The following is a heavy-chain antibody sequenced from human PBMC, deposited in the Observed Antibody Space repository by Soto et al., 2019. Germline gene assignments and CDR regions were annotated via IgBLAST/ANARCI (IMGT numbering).Heavy chain of an antibody. CDR2: IIPIFGTA. CDR1: GGTFSSYA. Sequence: SVKVSCTASGGTFSSYAISWVRQAPGQGLEWMGGIIPIFGTANYAQKFQGRVTITADESTSTAYMELSSLRSEDTAVYYCARGREQLVLSLSYYFDYWGQGTLVTVSS. J-gene: IGHJ4*02. CDR3: ARGREQLVLSLSYYFDY. D-gene: IGHD6-13*01. V-gene: IGHV1-69*13.